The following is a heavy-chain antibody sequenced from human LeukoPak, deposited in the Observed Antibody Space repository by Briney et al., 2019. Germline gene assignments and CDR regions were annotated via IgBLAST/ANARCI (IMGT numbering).Heavy chain of an antibody. CDR3: ARDLIPLYYDSSGWFDP. Sequence: ASVKVSCKASGYTFTGYYMHWVRQAPGQGLEWVGRINPNSGGTNYAQKFQGRVTMTRDTSISTAYMELSRLRSDDTAVYYCARDLIPLYYDSSGWFDPWGQGTLVTVSS. CDR2: INPNSGGT. D-gene: IGHD3-22*01. V-gene: IGHV1-2*06. CDR1: GYTFTGYY. J-gene: IGHJ5*02.